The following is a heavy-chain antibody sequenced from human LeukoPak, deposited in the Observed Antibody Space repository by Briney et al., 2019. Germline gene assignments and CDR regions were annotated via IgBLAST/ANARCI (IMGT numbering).Heavy chain of an antibody. CDR3: ARLYSGHDPIYYYYMDV. J-gene: IGHJ6*03. D-gene: IGHD5-12*01. V-gene: IGHV5-51*01. CDR1: GYSFTTYW. CDR2: IYPSDSDT. Sequence: GESLKISCKTSGYSFTTYWIGWVRQMPGKGLEWMGIIYPSDSDTRYSPSFQGQVTISADKSISTAYLRWSSLKASDTAMYYCARLYSGHDPIYYYYMDVWGKGTTVTISS.